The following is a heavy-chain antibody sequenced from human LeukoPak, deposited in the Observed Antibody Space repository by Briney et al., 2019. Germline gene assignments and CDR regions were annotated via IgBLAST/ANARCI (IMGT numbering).Heavy chain of an antibody. Sequence: ASVTVSCKVSGYTLTELSMHWVRQAPGKGLEWMGGFDPEDGETIYAQKFQGRVTMTEDTSTDTAYMELSSLRSEDTAVYYCAKLYGDYGQNYYYGMDVWGQGTTVTVSS. CDR3: AKLYGDYGQNYYYGMDV. J-gene: IGHJ6*02. CDR1: GYTLTELS. CDR2: FDPEDGET. V-gene: IGHV1-24*01. D-gene: IGHD4-17*01.